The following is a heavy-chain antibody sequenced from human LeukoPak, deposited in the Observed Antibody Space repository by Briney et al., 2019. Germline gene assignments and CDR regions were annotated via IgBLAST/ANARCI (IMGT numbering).Heavy chain of an antibody. V-gene: IGHV1-69*06. CDR1: GGTFSSYA. CDR3: ARVGLYGSGRDY. Sequence: SVKVSCKASGGTFSSYAISWVRQAPGQGLEWMGRIIPIFGTANYAQKFQGRVTITADKSTSTAYMELSSLRSEDTAVYYCARVGLYGSGRDYWGQGTLVNVSS. D-gene: IGHD3-10*01. CDR2: IIPIFGTA. J-gene: IGHJ4*02.